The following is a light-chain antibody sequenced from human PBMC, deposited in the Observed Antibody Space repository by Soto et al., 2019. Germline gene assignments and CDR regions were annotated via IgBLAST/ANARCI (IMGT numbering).Light chain of an antibody. V-gene: IGKV2-28*01. CDR3: MQALQTPAT. CDR2: LGS. CDR1: QSLLHSNGYNF. Sequence: IVMTQSPLSLPVTPGEAASISCRSSQSLLHSNGYNFLDWYLQKPGQSPQILINLGSNRSSGVPDRFSGSGSGTDFTLKISRVEAEDVGVYYCMQALQTPATFGQGTRLENK. J-gene: IGKJ5*01.